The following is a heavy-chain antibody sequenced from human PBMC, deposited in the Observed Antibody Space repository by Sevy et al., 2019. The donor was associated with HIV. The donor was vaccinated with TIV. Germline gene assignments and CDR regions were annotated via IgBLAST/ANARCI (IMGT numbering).Heavy chain of an antibody. CDR2: IDSSGSTI. J-gene: IGHJ2*01. CDR1: GFTFSDYY. CDR3: AREGSLRHFDL. Sequence: GGSLRLSCTASGFTFSDYYMSWIRQAPGRGLEWVSYIDSSGSTIYYADSVKGRFTISRDNAKNSLYLQMNSLRAEDTALYYCAREGSLRHFDLWGRGTLVTVSS. D-gene: IGHD3-10*01. V-gene: IGHV3-11*01.